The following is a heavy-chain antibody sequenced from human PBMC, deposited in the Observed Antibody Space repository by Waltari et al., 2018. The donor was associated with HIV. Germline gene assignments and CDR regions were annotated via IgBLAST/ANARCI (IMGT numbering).Heavy chain of an antibody. Sequence: EVQLVESGGGLVQPGGSLRLSCAASGFTFSSYSMTWVRQAPGKGLEWVSHISSSSSTIYYADSVKGRFTISRDNAKNSRYLQMNSLRAEDTAVYYCARDRRIAAQYNWFDPWGQGTLVTVSS. CDR3: ARDRRIAAQYNWFDP. D-gene: IGHD6-13*01. CDR1: GFTFSSYS. V-gene: IGHV3-48*01. J-gene: IGHJ5*02. CDR2: ISSSSSTI.